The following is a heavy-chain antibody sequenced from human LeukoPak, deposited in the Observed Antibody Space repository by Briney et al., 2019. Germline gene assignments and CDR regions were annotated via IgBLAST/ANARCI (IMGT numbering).Heavy chain of an antibody. CDR2: ISSSSNYT. D-gene: IGHD2-15*01. J-gene: IGHJ6*04. Sequence: PGGSLRLSCAASGFTFSDYYMSWIRQAPGKGLEWVSYISSSSNYTNYADSVKGRFTISRDNAKNSLYLQMNSLRAEDTAVYYCARLYCSGGSCHKDYYYYGMDVWGKGTTVTVSP. CDR1: GFTFSDYY. CDR3: ARLYCSGGSCHKDYYYYGMDV. V-gene: IGHV3-11*06.